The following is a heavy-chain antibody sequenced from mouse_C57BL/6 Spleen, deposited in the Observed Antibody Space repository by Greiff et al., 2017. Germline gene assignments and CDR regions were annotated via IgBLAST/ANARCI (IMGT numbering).Heavy chain of an antibody. CDR1: GYTFTSYW. CDR2: IYPGSGST. D-gene: IGHD1-1*01. Sequence: QVQLQQPGAELVKPGASVKMSCKASGYTFTSYWITWVKQRPGQGLEWIGDIYPGSGSTNYNEKFKSKATLTVDTSSSTAYMQLSSLTSEDSAVYYWAREGDYYGSSYGLAYWGQGTLVTVSA. CDR3: AREGDYYGSSYGLAY. V-gene: IGHV1-55*01. J-gene: IGHJ3*01.